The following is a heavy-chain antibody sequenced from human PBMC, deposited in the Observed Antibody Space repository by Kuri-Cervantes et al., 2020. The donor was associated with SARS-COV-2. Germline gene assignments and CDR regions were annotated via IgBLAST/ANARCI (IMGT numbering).Heavy chain of an antibody. D-gene: IGHD3-10*01. Sequence: GESLKISCAASGFTFSSYWMSWVRQAPGKGLEWVANIKQDGSEKYYVDSVKGRFTISRDNAQNSLYLQMNSLRAEDTAVYYCARAIALWFGNDYWGHGTLVTVSS. CDR3: ARAIALWFGNDY. V-gene: IGHV3-7*05. J-gene: IGHJ4*01. CDR1: GFTFSSYW. CDR2: IKQDGSEK.